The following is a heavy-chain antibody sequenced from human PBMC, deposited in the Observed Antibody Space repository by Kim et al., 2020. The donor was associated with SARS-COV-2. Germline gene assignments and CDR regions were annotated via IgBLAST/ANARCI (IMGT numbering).Heavy chain of an antibody. CDR1: GYTLTELS. J-gene: IGHJ4*02. D-gene: IGHD3-22*01. Sequence: ASVKVSCKVSGYTLTELSMHWVRQAPGKGLEWMGGFDPEDAETIYAQKFQARVNMTEDTSTDTAYMELSSLRSEDTAVYYCATTPSVYDSSGYSLWYWGQGTLVTVSS. CDR3: ATTPSVYDSSGYSLWY. CDR2: FDPEDAET. V-gene: IGHV1-24*01.